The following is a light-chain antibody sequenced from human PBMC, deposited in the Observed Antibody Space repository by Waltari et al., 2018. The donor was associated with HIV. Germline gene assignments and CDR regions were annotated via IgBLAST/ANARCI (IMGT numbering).Light chain of an antibody. V-gene: IGLV1-40*01. Sequence: QSLLTQPPSVSGAPGRRVPISCTGSSSTTGADYDVHWYQQIPGTAPKLLIFCNKNRPSGVPDLVSASESGTSASLTISGLQAEDEADYFCQSYDISLSASVVFGGGTRLTVL. CDR2: CNK. CDR1: SSTTGADYD. J-gene: IGLJ2*01. CDR3: QSYDISLSASVV.